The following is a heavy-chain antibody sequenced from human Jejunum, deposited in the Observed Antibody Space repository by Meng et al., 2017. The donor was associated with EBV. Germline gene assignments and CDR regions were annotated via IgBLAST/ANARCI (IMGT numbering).Heavy chain of an antibody. CDR2: IYHSGST. CDR1: GDSISSSNW. D-gene: IGHD3-3*01. CDR3: ARYGSGYFPALWY. J-gene: IGHJ4*02. V-gene: IGHV4-4*02. Sequence: QLQLQESGRGLVKPSGTLSLTCAVSGDSISSSNWWSWVRQPPGKGLEWIGEIYHSGSTNYNPSLKSRVTISVDKSKNQFSLKLSSVTAADTAVYYCARYGSGYFPALWYWGQGTLVTVSS.